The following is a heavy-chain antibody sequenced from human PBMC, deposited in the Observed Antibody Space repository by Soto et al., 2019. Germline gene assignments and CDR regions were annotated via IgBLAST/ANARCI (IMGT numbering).Heavy chain of an antibody. CDR1: GYTFTSYD. CDR3: ARTPYADNVAP. J-gene: IGHJ5*02. Sequence: QVQLVQSGAEVKKPGASVKVSCKASGYTFTSYDINWVRQATGQGLEWMGWMNPNSGNTGYAQKFQGRVTMTRNTARSTPYREPGSLRAEDTAAYYCARTPYADNVAPWGPGTLVTVSS. CDR2: MNPNSGNT. V-gene: IGHV1-8*01. D-gene: IGHD4-17*01.